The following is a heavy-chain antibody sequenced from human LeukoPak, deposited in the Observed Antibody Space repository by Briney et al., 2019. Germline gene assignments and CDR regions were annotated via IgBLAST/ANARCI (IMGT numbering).Heavy chain of an antibody. D-gene: IGHD3-9*01. Sequence: GSLRLSCAASGFTFSSYAMSWVRQAPGKGLEWVSGISGSGAGTYYADSVKGRFTISRDNSKTTLYLQMDSLRADDTAVYYCAKGAVFRYFDWLFNYFDHWGQGTLVTVSS. V-gene: IGHV3-23*01. CDR2: ISGSGAGT. J-gene: IGHJ4*02. CDR1: GFTFSSYA. CDR3: AKGAVFRYFDWLFNYFDH.